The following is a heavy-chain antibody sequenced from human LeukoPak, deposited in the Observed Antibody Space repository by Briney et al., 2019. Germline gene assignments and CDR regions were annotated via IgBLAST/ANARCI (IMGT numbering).Heavy chain of an antibody. CDR1: GFPFSSHA. J-gene: IGHJ5*02. CDR3: VREAGYCAPVCVKSNWFDP. CDR2: ISNGKK. D-gene: IGHD2-15*01. Sequence: PTGGSLRLSCAASGFPFSSHAMSWVRQPPGKGLEWVAAISNGKKYYADYARGGIAISRDDSTLTVYLHMNSLRDEDTSLYHCVREAGYCAPVCVKSNWFDPWGQGTLVTVSS. V-gene: IGHV3-23*01.